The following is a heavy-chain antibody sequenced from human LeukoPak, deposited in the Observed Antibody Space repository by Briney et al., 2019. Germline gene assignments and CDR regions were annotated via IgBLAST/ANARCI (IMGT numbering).Heavy chain of an antibody. Sequence: EASVKVSRKTSGYTFTSYYIHWLRQAPGQRFEWMGWSDPKSGATKYEHFQGRVTMTRDTSISTAYMELSRLTSDDTAVYYCARGNFYDNKGYSPELRYWGQGTLVTVSS. D-gene: IGHD3-10*01. CDR3: ARGNFYDNKGYSPELRY. CDR1: GYTFTSYY. V-gene: IGHV1-2*02. J-gene: IGHJ4*02. CDR2: SDPKSGAT.